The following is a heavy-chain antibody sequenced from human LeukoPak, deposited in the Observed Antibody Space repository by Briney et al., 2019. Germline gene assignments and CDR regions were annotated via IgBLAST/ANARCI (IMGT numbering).Heavy chain of an antibody. J-gene: IGHJ2*01. CDR1: GGSISSGSYY. CDR2: IYTSGST. CDR3: ARDRVGYWYFDL. D-gene: IGHD1-26*01. Sequence: SQTLSLTCTVSGGSISSGSYYWSWIRQPAGKGLEWIGRIYTSGSTNYNPSLKSRVTISVDTSKNQFPLKLSSVTAADTAVYYCARDRVGYWYFDLWGRGTLVTVSS. V-gene: IGHV4-61*02.